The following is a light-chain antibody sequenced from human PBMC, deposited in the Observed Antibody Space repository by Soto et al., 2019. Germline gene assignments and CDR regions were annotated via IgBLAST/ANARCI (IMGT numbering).Light chain of an antibody. J-gene: IGLJ1*01. CDR1: SSDVGKFNL. CDR3: CSYAGGSTYV. V-gene: IGLV2-23*01. Sequence: QSVLTQPASVSGSPGQSITISCTGTSSDVGKFNLVSWYQQHPGKAPKFMIFEGSKRPSGVSIRFSGSKSGNTASLTISGLQAEDEADYYCCSYAGGSTYVFGPGTKVTVL. CDR2: EGS.